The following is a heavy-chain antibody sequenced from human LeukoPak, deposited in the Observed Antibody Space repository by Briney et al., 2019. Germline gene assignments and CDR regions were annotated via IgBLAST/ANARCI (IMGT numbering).Heavy chain of an antibody. D-gene: IGHD3-10*01. Sequence: GGSLRLSCAASGFTFSNFAMHWVRQAPGKGLEWVAVISYDGSNKYYADSVKGRFTISRDNSKNTLYLQMNSLRAEDTAVYYCARDHDGSGSPPDYWGQGTLVTVSS. J-gene: IGHJ4*02. V-gene: IGHV3-30-3*01. CDR2: ISYDGSNK. CDR1: GFTFSNFA. CDR3: ARDHDGSGSPPDY.